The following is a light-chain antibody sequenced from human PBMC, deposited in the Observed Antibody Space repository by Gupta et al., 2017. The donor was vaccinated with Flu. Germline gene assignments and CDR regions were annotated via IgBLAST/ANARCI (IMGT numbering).Light chain of an antibody. CDR3: SQATYGPLT. J-gene: IGKJ4*01. CDR2: QVS. V-gene: IGKV2-30*01. CDR1: QSVVYKNGNTY. Sequence: ATLGQPASISCRSSQSVVYKNGNTYVKWLQKRAGQSPRRLNGQVSNRDSGVPDRSGGRGSGNIFTTNSTRLEAEDAAIYHCSQATYGPLTFGGGTKVEIK.